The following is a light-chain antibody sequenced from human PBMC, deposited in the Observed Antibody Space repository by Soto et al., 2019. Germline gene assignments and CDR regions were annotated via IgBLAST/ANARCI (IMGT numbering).Light chain of an antibody. V-gene: IGKV3-20*01. J-gene: IGKJ2*01. Sequence: EIVLTQSPGTLSLSPGERATLSCRASQSVTSSYLAWYQQKPGQAPRLLMYAASIRATGIPDRFSGSGSGTEFTLTISRLEPEDFAVYCCQQSGSSTGTFGQGTKLEI. CDR1: QSVTSSY. CDR3: QQSGSSTGT. CDR2: AAS.